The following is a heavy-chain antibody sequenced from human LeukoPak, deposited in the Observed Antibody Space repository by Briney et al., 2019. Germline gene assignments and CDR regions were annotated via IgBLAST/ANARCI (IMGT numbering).Heavy chain of an antibody. CDR1: GGSISSSNYY. CDR3: ARRGFTYYYDSSGYYYGYYFDY. CDR2: IYYSGST. D-gene: IGHD3-22*01. Sequence: PSETLSLTCTVSGGSISSSNYYWGWIRQPPGKGLEWIGSIYYSGSTYYNPSLKSRVTISVDTSKNQFSLKLSSVTAADTAVYYCARRGFTYYYDSSGYYYGYYFDYWGQGTLVTVSS. J-gene: IGHJ4*02. V-gene: IGHV4-39*01.